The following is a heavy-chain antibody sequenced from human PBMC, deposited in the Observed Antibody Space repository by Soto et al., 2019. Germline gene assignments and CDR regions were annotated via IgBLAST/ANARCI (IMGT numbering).Heavy chain of an antibody. V-gene: IGHV1-69*18. Sequence: QVQLVQSGAEVKKPGSSVKVSCKAFGASLSSHPFNWMREAPGQGLEWMGMIIPKSGTVAYAQRFQGRVTIAADERTNAVYLELSTLRSEDTARYYCAKENQHLVHDYWGQGTLVTVSS. D-gene: IGHD6-13*01. J-gene: IGHJ4*02. CDR2: IIPKSGTV. CDR3: AKENQHLVHDY. CDR1: GASLSSHP.